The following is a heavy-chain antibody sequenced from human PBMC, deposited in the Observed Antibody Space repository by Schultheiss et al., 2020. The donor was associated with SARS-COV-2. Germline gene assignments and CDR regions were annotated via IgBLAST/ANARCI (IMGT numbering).Heavy chain of an antibody. CDR1: GFTFSSYA. D-gene: IGHD3-22*01. CDR3: ARDDYYDSSGYGY. J-gene: IGHJ4*02. V-gene: IGHV3-23*01. Sequence: EGSLRLSCAASGFTFSSYAMSWVRQAPGKGLEWVSAISGSGGSTYYADSVKGRFSISRDNSKNTLYLQMNSLRAEDTAVYYCARDDYYDSSGYGYWGQGTLVTVSS. CDR2: ISGSGGST.